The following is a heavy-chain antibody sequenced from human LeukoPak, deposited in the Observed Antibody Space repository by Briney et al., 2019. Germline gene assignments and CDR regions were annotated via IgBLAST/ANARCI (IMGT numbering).Heavy chain of an antibody. Sequence: SVKVSCKASGYTFTSYYMHWVRQAPGQGLEWMGRIIPIFGTANYAQKFQGRVTITTDESTSTAYMELSSLRSEDTAVYYCARGYGSSGYHWFDPWGQGTLVTVSS. CDR2: IIPIFGTA. J-gene: IGHJ5*02. D-gene: IGHD3-22*01. V-gene: IGHV1-69*05. CDR1: GYTFTSYY. CDR3: ARGYGSSGYHWFDP.